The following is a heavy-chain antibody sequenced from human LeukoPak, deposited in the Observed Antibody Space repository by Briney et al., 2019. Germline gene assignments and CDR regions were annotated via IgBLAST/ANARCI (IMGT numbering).Heavy chain of an antibody. D-gene: IGHD2-2*01. CDR3: AHSYPGGYALDY. CDR1: GFTFSSYS. J-gene: IGHJ4*02. CDR2: IISSGSHI. V-gene: IGHV3-21*01. Sequence: GASVRLSWAPAGFTFSSYSMGSARHPAGKGLECVSFIISSGSHIYYADSVKGRFTISRDNAKNSLYLQMNSLRAEDTAVYYCAHSYPGGYALDYWGQGTLVTVS.